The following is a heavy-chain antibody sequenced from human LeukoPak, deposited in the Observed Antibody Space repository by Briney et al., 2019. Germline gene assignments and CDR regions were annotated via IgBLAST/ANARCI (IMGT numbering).Heavy chain of an antibody. D-gene: IGHD5-24*01. J-gene: IGHJ4*02. V-gene: IGHV3-72*01. CDR3: ATKMATKGSFEY. CDR2: SRNKADSYTT. CDR1: GFTFSSYG. Sequence: GGSLRLSCEASGFTFSSYGMHWVRQAPGKGLEWVGRSRNKADSYTTDYAAAVKGRFTISRDDSRNSLYLQMNSLKTEDTAVYYCATKMATKGSFEYWGQGTLVTVSS.